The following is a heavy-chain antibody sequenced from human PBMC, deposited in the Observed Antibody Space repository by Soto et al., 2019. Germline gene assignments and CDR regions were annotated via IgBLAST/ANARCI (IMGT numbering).Heavy chain of an antibody. CDR1: GFTFSSYA. D-gene: IGHD2-21*01. Sequence: EVQLLESGGGLVQPGGSLRLSCAASGFTFSSYAMSWVRQAPGKGLEWVSAISGSGGSTYYADSVKGRFTISRDNSKNTLYLQLNSLRAEDTAVYYCAKSMLLVVVNAITAYWDYWGQGTLFTVSS. J-gene: IGHJ4*02. CDR3: AKSMLLVVVNAITAYWDY. V-gene: IGHV3-23*01. CDR2: ISGSGGST.